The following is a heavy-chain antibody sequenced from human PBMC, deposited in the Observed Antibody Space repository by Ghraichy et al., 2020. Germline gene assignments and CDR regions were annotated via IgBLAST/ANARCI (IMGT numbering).Heavy chain of an antibody. CDR2: IYYSGST. J-gene: IGHJ6*03. Sequence: SETLSLTCTVSGGSISSYYWSWIRQPPGKGLEWIGYIYYSGSTNYNPSLKSRVTISVDTSKNQFSLKLSSVTAADTAVYYCARETPRPRSSGWIHQYYYYYYYMDVWGKGTTVTVSS. CDR3: ARETPRPRSSGWIHQYYYYYYYMDV. CDR1: GGSISSYY. V-gene: IGHV4-59*01. D-gene: IGHD6-19*01.